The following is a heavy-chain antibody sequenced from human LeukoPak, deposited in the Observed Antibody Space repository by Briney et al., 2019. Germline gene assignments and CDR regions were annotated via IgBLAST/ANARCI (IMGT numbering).Heavy chain of an antibody. CDR1: GGSINTSPYY. Sequence: SETLSLTCTVSGGSINTSPYYWVWIRQPPGKGLEWIGSIYYSGITYYNPSLKSRVTISVDTSKNQFSLKLNSVTAADTAVYYCARDVKAVAGLRIWFDPWGQGTLVTVSS. CDR2: IYYSGIT. CDR3: ARDVKAVAGLRIWFDP. D-gene: IGHD6-19*01. J-gene: IGHJ5*02. V-gene: IGHV4-39*07.